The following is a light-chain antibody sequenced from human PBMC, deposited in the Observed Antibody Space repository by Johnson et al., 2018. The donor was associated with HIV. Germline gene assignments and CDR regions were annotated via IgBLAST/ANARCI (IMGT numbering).Light chain of an antibody. J-gene: IGLJ1*01. CDR3: GTWDSSLTAGF. Sequence: QSVLTQPPSVSAAPGQKVTISCSGSSSNIGNNYVSWYQQLPGTAPKLLIYDNNNRPSGIPDRFSGSTSGTSATLGITGLQTGDEADYYCGTWDSSLTAGFFGTGTKVTVL. CDR2: DNN. CDR1: SSNIGNNY. V-gene: IGLV1-51*01.